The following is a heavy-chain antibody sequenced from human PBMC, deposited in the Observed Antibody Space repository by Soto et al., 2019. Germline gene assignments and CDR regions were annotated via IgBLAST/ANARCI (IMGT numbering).Heavy chain of an antibody. CDR1: GFTFDDYA. CDR2: ISWNSRII. CDR3: AKGSLITFGGVPHAFDV. D-gene: IGHD3-16*01. Sequence: EVPLVESGGDLVQPGRSLRLSCAASGFTFDDYAMHWVRQDPGKGLEWVSGISWNSRIIAYADSVKGRFAISRDNAQKSLYLEMYSLRPEDTALYYCAKGSLITFGGVPHAFDVWGQGTMVTVSS. V-gene: IGHV3-9*01. J-gene: IGHJ3*01.